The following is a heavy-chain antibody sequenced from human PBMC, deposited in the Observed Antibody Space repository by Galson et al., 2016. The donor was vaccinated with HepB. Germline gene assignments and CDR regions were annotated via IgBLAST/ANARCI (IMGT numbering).Heavy chain of an antibody. V-gene: IGHV4-38-2*02. CDR2: VFHSGST. CDR3: ARDDSAYEGVRESRDFDC. J-gene: IGHJ4*02. Sequence: TLSLTCSVSDYPIGRGYYWAWIRQPPGKGLEWIASVFHSGSTYNPSFKSRAIISLDSSKNQFSLKLSSVTAADTAVYYCARDDSAYEGVRESRDFDCWGQGTLVTVSS. CDR1: DYPIGRGYY. D-gene: IGHD5-12*01.